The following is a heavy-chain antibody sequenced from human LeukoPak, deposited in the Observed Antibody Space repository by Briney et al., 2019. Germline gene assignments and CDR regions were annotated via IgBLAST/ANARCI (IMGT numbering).Heavy chain of an antibody. V-gene: IGHV4-4*07. Sequence: NPSETLSLTCTVSGGSLSLYYWNWIRQPAGKGLEWIGRIFTSGITNHNPSLKSRVTMSVDTSKSQFSLNLSSVTAADTAVYYCARGSSGTYYNPLGYMDVWGKGTTVTVSS. D-gene: IGHD3-10*01. CDR3: ARGSSGTYYNPLGYMDV. CDR2: IFTSGIT. CDR1: GGSLSLYY. J-gene: IGHJ6*03.